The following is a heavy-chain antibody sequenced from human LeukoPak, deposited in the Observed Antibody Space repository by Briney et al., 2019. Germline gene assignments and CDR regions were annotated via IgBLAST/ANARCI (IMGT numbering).Heavy chain of an antibody. CDR1: GGSSSGYY. J-gene: IGHJ4*02. CDR3: ARVVAVAGHPTFDY. Sequence: NPSETLSLTCVLYGGSSSGYYWSWIRQPPGKGLEWIGEINHSRSTNYNPSLKSRVTISVDTSKNQFSLRLSSVTAADTAVYYCARVVAVAGHPTFDYWGQGTLVTVSS. V-gene: IGHV4-34*01. CDR2: INHSRST. D-gene: IGHD6-19*01.